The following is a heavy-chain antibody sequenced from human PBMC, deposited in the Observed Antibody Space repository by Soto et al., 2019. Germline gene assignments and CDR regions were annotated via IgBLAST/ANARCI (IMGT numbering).Heavy chain of an antibody. J-gene: IGHJ5*02. CDR1: GFTFSSYA. CDR2: ISYDGSNE. V-gene: IGHV3-30-3*02. D-gene: IGHD6-19*01. Sequence: QVQLVESGGGVVQPGRSLRLSCAASGFTFSSYAMHWVRQAPGKGLEWVGLISYDGSNEYYADSVKGRFTISRDNSKNTVYLQLNSLRDEDTAVYYCAKQIAVAGTHWFDPWGQGTLVTVSS. CDR3: AKQIAVAGTHWFDP.